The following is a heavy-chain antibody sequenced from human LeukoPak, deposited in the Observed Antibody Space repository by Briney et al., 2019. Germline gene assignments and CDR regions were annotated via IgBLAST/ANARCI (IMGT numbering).Heavy chain of an antibody. CDR2: ISSSSTYI. CDR1: GFSFSSYS. Sequence: GGSLRLSCAASGFSFSSYSMNWVRQAPGKGLEWVSSISSSSTYIYYADSVKGRFTISRDNAKNSLYLQMNSLRAEDTAVYYCARDRESGYDILTGYYHYYYTDVWGKGTTVTISS. J-gene: IGHJ6*03. CDR3: ARDRESGYDILTGYYHYYYTDV. V-gene: IGHV3-21*01. D-gene: IGHD3-9*01.